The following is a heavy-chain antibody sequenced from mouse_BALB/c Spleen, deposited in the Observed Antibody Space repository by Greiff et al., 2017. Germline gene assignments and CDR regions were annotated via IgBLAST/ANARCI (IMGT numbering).Heavy chain of an antibody. CDR3: ASYYDPWFAY. Sequence: QVQLKESGPGLVAPSQSLSITCTVSGFSLTSYGVHWVRQPPGKGLEWLGVIWAGGSTNYNSALMSRLSISKDNSKSQVFLKMNSLQTDDTAMYYCASYYDPWFAYWGQGTLVTVSA. J-gene: IGHJ3*01. V-gene: IGHV2-9*02. D-gene: IGHD2-4*01. CDR2: IWAGGST. CDR1: GFSLTSYG.